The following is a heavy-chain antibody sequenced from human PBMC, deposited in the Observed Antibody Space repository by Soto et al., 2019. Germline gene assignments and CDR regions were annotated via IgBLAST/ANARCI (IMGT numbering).Heavy chain of an antibody. J-gene: IGHJ6*02. D-gene: IGHD3-10*01. Sequence: PSETLSLTCTVSGGSISSYYWSWIRQPPGKGLEWSGYIYYSGSTNYNPSLKSRVTISVDTSKNQFSLKLSSVTAADTAVYYCARGGTGSGSYYAYYSGMDVWGQGTTVTVSS. CDR1: GGSISSYY. CDR3: ARGGTGSGSYYAYYSGMDV. V-gene: IGHV4-59*01. CDR2: IYYSGST.